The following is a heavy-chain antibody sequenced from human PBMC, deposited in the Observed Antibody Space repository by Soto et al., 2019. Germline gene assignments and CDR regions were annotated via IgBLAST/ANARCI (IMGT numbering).Heavy chain of an antibody. D-gene: IGHD3-10*01. Sequence: SETLSLTCTVSGGSISSGGYYWSWIRQHPGKGLEWIGYIYYSGSTYYNPSLKSRVTISVDTSKNQFSLKLSSVTAADTAVYYCARSITMVRGVISNAFDIWGQGTMVTVSS. J-gene: IGHJ3*02. CDR1: GGSISSGGYY. V-gene: IGHV4-31*03. CDR3: ARSITMVRGVISNAFDI. CDR2: IYYSGST.